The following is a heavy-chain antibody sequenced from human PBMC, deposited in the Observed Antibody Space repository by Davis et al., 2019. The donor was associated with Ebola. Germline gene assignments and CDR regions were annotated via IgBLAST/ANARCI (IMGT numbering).Heavy chain of an antibody. CDR2: INHSGST. D-gene: IGHD6-6*01. Sequence: GSLRLSCAVYGGSFSGYYWSWIRQPPGKGLEWIGEINHSGSTNYNPSLKSRVTISVDTSKNQFSLKLSSVTAADTAVYYCIGGSSSFDYWGQGTLVTVSS. CDR3: IGGSSSFDY. CDR1: GGSFSGYY. V-gene: IGHV4-34*01. J-gene: IGHJ4*02.